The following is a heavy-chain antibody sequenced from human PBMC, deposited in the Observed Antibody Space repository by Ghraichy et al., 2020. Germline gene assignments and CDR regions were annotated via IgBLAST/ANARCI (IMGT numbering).Heavy chain of an antibody. CDR2: IKSDGSST. CDR1: GFTFSNYW. D-gene: IGHD2-15*01. CDR3: AREYCSGGRCYFGTGGSHFDY. J-gene: IGHJ4*02. V-gene: IGHV3-74*01. Sequence: GGSLRLSCAASGFTFSNYWMHWVRQAPGKGLVWVSRIKSDGSSTIYADSVKGRFTISRDNAKKTLYLQMNSLRAEDTAVYYCAREYCSGGRCYFGTGGSHFDYWGQGTLVTVSS.